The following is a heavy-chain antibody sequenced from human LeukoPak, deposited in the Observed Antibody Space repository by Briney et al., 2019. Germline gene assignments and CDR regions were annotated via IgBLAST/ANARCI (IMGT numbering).Heavy chain of an antibody. J-gene: IGHJ6*04. CDR1: GFTFNNFW. V-gene: IGHV3-48*04. D-gene: IGHD3-10*02. CDR2: ISSSGSTI. Sequence: GGSLRLSCAASGFTFNNFWMSWVRQAPGKGLEWVSYISSSGSTIYYADSVKGRFTISRDNAKNSLYLQMNSLRAEDTAVYYCAELGITMIGGVWGKGTTVTISS. CDR3: AELGITMIGGV.